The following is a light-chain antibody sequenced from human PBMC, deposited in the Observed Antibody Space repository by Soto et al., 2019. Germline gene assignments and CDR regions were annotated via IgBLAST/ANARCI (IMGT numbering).Light chain of an antibody. V-gene: IGKV1-39*01. CDR1: QSISSY. J-gene: IGKJ3*01. Sequence: DIQMTQSPSSLPASVGDRVTITCRASQSISSYLNWYQQKPGKAPKLLIYAASSLQSGVPSRFSGSGSGTDFTLTISSLQPEDFATYYCRQSYSTPFAFGPGTKVDIK. CDR2: AAS. CDR3: RQSYSTPFA.